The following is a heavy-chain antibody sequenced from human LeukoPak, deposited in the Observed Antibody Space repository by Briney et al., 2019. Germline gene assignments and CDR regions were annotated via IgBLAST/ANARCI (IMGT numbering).Heavy chain of an antibody. CDR3: ARHANRGYDTSGYYNFQH. J-gene: IGHJ1*01. D-gene: IGHD3-22*01. CDR1: GYTFTGYY. V-gene: IGHV1-2*02. CDR2: INPNSGGT. Sequence: ASVKVSCKASGYTFTGYYMHWVRQAPGQGLEWMGWINPNSGGTNYAQKFQGRVTMTRDTSISTAYMELSRLRSDDTAVYYCARHANRGYDTSGYYNFQHWGQGTLVTVSS.